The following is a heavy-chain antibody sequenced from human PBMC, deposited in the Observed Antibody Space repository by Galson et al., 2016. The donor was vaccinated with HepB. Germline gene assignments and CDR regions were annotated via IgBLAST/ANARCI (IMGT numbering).Heavy chain of an antibody. D-gene: IGHD3-10*01. CDR3: TRTTPITGGDFDF. V-gene: IGHV3-72*01. Sequence: SLRLSCAASGFTFGDHDMDWVRQAPGKGLEWVGRPRNKTKSYTTEYAASVEGRFTISRLDPYDLVYLQMNSLKTEDTAVYFCTRTTPITGGDFDFWGRGTLVTVSS. CDR2: PRNKTKSYTT. CDR1: GFTFGDHD. J-gene: IGHJ4*02.